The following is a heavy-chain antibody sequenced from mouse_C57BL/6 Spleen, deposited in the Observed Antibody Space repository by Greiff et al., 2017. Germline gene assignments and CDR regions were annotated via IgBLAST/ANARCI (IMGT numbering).Heavy chain of an antibody. D-gene: IGHD1-1*01. CDR1: GYAFSSYW. V-gene: IGHV1-80*01. Sequence: QVQLKQSGAELVKPGASVKISCKASGYAFSSYWMNWVKQRPGKGLEWIGQIYPGDGDTNYNGKFKGKATLTADKSSSTAYMQLSSLTSEDAAVYFCARADYYGSSFAYWGQGTLFTVSA. CDR2: IYPGDGDT. J-gene: IGHJ3*01. CDR3: ARADYYGSSFAY.